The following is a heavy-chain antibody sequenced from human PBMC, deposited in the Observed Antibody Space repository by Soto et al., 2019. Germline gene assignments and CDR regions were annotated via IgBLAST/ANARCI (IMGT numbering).Heavy chain of an antibody. V-gene: IGHV1-46*03. J-gene: IGHJ6*02. CDR2: INPSGGST. D-gene: IGHD5-12*01. CDR1: GYTFTSYY. CDR3: AREIFASGYSDYYGMDV. Sequence: GASLKVSCKSSGYTFTSYYMHWVRQAPGQGLEWMGIINPSGGSTSYAQKFQGRVTMTRDTSTSTVYMELSSLRSEDTAVYYCAREIFASGYSDYYGMDVWGQGTTVTVSS.